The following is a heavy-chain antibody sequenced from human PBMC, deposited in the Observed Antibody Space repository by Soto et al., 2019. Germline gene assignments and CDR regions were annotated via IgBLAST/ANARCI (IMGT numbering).Heavy chain of an antibody. CDR2: INHSGST. V-gene: IGHV4-34*01. CDR3: ARVPAYYDFWSGYYLLDYFDY. J-gene: IGHJ4*02. CDR1: GGSFSGYY. Sequence: KASETLSLTCAVYGGSFSGYYWSWIRQPPGKGLEWIGEINHSGSTNYNPSLKSRVTISVDTSKNQFSLKLSSVTAADTAVYYCARVPAYYDFWSGYYLLDYFDYWGQGTLVTVSS. D-gene: IGHD3-3*01.